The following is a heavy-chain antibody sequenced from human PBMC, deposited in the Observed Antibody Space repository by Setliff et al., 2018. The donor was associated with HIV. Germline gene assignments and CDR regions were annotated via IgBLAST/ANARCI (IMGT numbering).Heavy chain of an antibody. J-gene: IGHJ6*02. D-gene: IGHD5-12*01. CDR2: MSYSGSA. Sequence: SETLSLTCTVSGDSISSRSYLWGWIRQPPGKGLAWIASMSYSGSAYYNPSLKSRVTIALDTSKNQFSLKLSSVTAADTAVYYCARDHIVATIRDYYYGMDVWGQGTTVTVSS. CDR3: ARDHIVATIRDYYYGMDV. CDR1: GDSISSRSYL. V-gene: IGHV4-39*07.